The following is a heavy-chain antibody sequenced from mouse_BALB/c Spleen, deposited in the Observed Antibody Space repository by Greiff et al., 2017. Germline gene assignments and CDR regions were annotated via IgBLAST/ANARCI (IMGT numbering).Heavy chain of an antibody. CDR2: ISSGGGST. CDR1: GFAFSSYD. Sequence: DVMLVESGGGLVKPGGSLKLSCAASGFAFSSYDMSWVRQTPEKRLEWVAYISSGGGSTYYPDTVKGRFTISRDNAKNTLYLQMSSLKSEDTAMYYCARDRGYWGQGTLVTVSA. V-gene: IGHV5-12-1*01. J-gene: IGHJ3*01. CDR3: ARDRGY.